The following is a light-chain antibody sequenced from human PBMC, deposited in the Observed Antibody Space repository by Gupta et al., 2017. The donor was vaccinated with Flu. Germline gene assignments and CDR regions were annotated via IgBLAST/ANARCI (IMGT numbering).Light chain of an antibody. Sequence: VMTQSPATLSVSPGERATLSCRASQSVSTRLAWYQQKPGQAPRLLIYGASARATGVPARFSGSGAGTEFTLTISSLQSEDFAVYYCQQYDNWHPSMYTFGQGTKLELK. CDR1: QSVSTR. CDR3: QQYDNWHPSMYT. J-gene: IGKJ2*01. CDR2: GAS. V-gene: IGKV3-15*01.